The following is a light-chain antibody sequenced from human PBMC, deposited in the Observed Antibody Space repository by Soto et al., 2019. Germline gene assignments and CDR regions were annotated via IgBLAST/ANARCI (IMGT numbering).Light chain of an antibody. CDR2: GNN. CDR1: SSNIGTGYG. J-gene: IGLJ1*01. V-gene: IGLV1-40*01. Sequence: QAVVTQPPSVSGAPGQRVTISCTGSSSNIGTGYGVHWYQQLPGTAPKLLIYGNNNRPSGVPDRFSGSKSGTSASLAIAGLQAEDEADYYCQSYDSSLSGYVFGTGTKLTVL. CDR3: QSYDSSLSGYV.